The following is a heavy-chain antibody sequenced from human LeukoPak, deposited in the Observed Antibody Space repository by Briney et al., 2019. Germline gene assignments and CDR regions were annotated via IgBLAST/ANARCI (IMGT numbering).Heavy chain of an antibody. D-gene: IGHD3-10*01. J-gene: IGHJ4*02. CDR3: TTAPYYYVSGRPD. Sequence: GGSLRLSCAASGFTFSNAWMNWVRQAPGKGPEWVGRIKSQTAGGTTDYAAPVKGRFTISRDDSKHTLYLQTNSLKTEHAAVYYCTTAPYYYVSGRPDWGQGTLVTVS. V-gene: IGHV3-15*01. CDR1: GFTFSNAW. CDR2: IKSQTAGGTT.